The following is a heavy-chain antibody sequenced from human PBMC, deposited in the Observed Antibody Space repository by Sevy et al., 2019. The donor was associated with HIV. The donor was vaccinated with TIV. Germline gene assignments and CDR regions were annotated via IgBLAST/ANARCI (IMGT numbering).Heavy chain of an antibody. Sequence: GGSLRLSCAASGFTVSSNYMSWVRQAPGKGLEWVSVIYSGGSTYYADSVKGRFTISRDNAKNSLYLQMNSLRAEDTAVYYCARDRIAAADHYFDYWGQGSLVTVSS. J-gene: IGHJ4*02. CDR2: IYSGGST. CDR3: ARDRIAAADHYFDY. D-gene: IGHD6-13*01. V-gene: IGHV3-53*01. CDR1: GFTVSSNY.